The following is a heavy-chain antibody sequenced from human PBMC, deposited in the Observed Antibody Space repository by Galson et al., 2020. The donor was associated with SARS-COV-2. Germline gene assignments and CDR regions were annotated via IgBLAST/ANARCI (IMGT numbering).Heavy chain of an antibody. CDR1: GFTFSASA. V-gene: IGHV3-73*01. Sequence: GGSLRLSCAASGFTFSASAMHWVRQAPGKGLEWVGRIRSNSDNNAPIYTASLRGRFTISRDDSKNTAYLQMNSLKTEDTALYYCISVLYGDSPDFWGQGTLVTVSS. CDR2: IRSNSDNNAP. J-gene: IGHJ4*02. CDR3: ISVLYGDSPDF. D-gene: IGHD2-21*02.